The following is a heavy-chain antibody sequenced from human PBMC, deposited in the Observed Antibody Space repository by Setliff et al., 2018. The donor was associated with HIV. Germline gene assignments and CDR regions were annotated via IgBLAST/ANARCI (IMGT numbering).Heavy chain of an antibody. V-gene: IGHV3-7*03. J-gene: IGHJ4*02. D-gene: IGHD3-16*02. CDR3: AKDLGPTVNRVIVPNPFDN. Sequence: PGGSLRLSCAASGFTFSSHWMSWIRQAPGKGLEWVASIKQDGSEKYFVDSVKGRFTISRDNAKDSMFLQMNSLRGEDTAVYYCAKDLGPTVNRVIVPNPFDNWGQGTLVTVSS. CDR1: GFTFSSHW. CDR2: IKQDGSEK.